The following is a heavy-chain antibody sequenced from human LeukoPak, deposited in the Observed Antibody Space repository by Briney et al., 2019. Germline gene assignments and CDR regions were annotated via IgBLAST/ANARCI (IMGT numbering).Heavy chain of an antibody. Sequence: SETLSLTCTVSGGSMSSYYWSWIRQPPGERLDWIGYINYSGSTTYNPSLRSRVTMSIDTSKNQFSLKLTSVTAADTAVYHCARGANYGDYGLDAFDVWGQGTMVTVSS. CDR3: ARGANYGDYGLDAFDV. V-gene: IGHV4-59*01. CDR2: INYSGST. D-gene: IGHD4-17*01. J-gene: IGHJ3*01. CDR1: GGSMSSYY.